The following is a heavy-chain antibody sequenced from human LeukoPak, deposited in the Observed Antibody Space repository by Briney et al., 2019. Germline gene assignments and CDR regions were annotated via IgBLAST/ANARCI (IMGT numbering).Heavy chain of an antibody. CDR3: ARVAGGHWFDP. V-gene: IGHV3-23*01. CDR2: IRPSGDNT. J-gene: IGHJ5*02. CDR1: GFSFSDAW. Sequence: GGSLRLSCAASGFSFSDAWMSWVRQIPGRGLEWVSSIRPSGDNTYYGDSVKGRFTISRDNSKNTVYLQMNNMRVDDTAVYYCARVAGGHWFDPWGQGTLVTVSS. D-gene: IGHD6-19*01.